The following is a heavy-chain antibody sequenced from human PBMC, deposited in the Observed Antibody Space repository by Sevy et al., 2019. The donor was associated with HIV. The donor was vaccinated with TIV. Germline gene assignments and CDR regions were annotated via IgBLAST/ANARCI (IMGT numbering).Heavy chain of an antibody. CDR3: VRRSDTMYDY. D-gene: IGHD3-3*01. CDR1: GYTFTSYG. CDR2: ISAYNGNT. Sequence: ASVKVSCKASGYTFTSYGISWVRQAPGQGLEWMGWISAYNGNTNYAQKLQGRVTMTTDTSTSTAYMELRSLRSDDTAVYDWVRRSDTMYDYWGQGTLVTVSS. J-gene: IGHJ4*02. V-gene: IGHV1-18*01.